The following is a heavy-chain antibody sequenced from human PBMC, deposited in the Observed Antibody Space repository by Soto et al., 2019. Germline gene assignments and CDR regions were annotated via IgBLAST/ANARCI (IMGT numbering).Heavy chain of an antibody. D-gene: IGHD3-3*01. J-gene: IGHJ4*02. Sequence: SETLSLTCGVSGVSISSNNWWTWVRQPPGKQLEWIGEIYHSGNTSYNPSLKSRVTISVDKSKNQFSLRLTSLTAADTAMYYCAKNFGGADYWGQGTLVTVSS. CDR2: IYHSGNT. V-gene: IGHV4-4*02. CDR1: GVSISSNNW. CDR3: AKNFGGADY.